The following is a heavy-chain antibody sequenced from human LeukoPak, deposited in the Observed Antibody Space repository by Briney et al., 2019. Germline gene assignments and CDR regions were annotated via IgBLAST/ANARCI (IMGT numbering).Heavy chain of an antibody. CDR3: ARSQNYYDSSGPIDY. CDR2: IYYSGST. J-gene: IGHJ4*02. Sequence: PSETLSLTCTVSGGSISSSSYYWGWIRQPPGKGLEWIGSIYYSGSTYYNPSLKSRVTISVDTSKNQFSLKLSSVTAADTAVYYCARSQNYYDSSGPIDYWGQGTLVTVSS. CDR1: GGSISSSSYY. D-gene: IGHD3-22*01. V-gene: IGHV4-39*07.